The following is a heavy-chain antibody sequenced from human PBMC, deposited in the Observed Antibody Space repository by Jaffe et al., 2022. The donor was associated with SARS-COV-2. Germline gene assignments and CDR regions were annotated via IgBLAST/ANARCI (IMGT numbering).Heavy chain of an antibody. CDR1: GFTFSSYG. CDR3: AKDPIVSRVVAAIGYFDY. V-gene: IGHV3-30*18. CDR2: ISYDGSNK. D-gene: IGHD2-15*01. J-gene: IGHJ4*02. Sequence: QVQLVESGGGVVQPGRSLRLSCAASGFTFSSYGMHWVRQAPGKGLEWVAVISYDGSNKYYADSVKGRFTISRDNSKNTLYLQMNSLRAEDTAVYYCAKDPIVSRVVAAIGYFDYWGQGTLVTVSS.